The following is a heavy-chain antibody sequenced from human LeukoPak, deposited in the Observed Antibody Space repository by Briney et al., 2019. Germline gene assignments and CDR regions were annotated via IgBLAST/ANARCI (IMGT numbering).Heavy chain of an antibody. Sequence: GGSLRLSCAASDFSFITYAMSWVRQAPGKGLEWVSTISGGGDATYYADSVKGRFTISRDNSRNTLYLQMNSLRAEDTAVYYCAGDGDGFDPWGQGTLVTVSS. V-gene: IGHV3-23*01. CDR3: AGDGDGFDP. D-gene: IGHD2-21*01. J-gene: IGHJ5*02. CDR1: DFSFITYA. CDR2: ISGGGDAT.